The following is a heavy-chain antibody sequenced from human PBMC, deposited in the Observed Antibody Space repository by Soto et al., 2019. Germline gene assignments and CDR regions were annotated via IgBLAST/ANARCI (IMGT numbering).Heavy chain of an antibody. V-gene: IGHV1-18*01. Sequence: QVQLVQSGAEVKNPGASVKVSCKASGYTFISYGISWVRQAPGQGLEWMGWISAYNGNTNYAQKFQGRVTMTTDTSSSTAYMELRSLRSDDTAVYYCARDHRITMAQSADYWGQGTLVTVSS. D-gene: IGHD3-10*01. CDR1: GYTFISYG. J-gene: IGHJ4*02. CDR3: ARDHRITMAQSADY. CDR2: ISAYNGNT.